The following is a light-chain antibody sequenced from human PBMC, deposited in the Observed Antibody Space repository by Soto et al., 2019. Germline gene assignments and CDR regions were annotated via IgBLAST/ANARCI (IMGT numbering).Light chain of an antibody. CDR2: WAS. Sequence: DIVMTQSPDSLAVFLGERATINCKSSQSVLFSSNNKNYLAWYQQKPGQPPKLLIYWASTREVGVPDRFSGSGSGTDFTLTISSVQAEDVAVYYCQQYSSTLLTFVGGTKVEIK. CDR3: QQYSSTLLT. CDR1: QSVLFSSNNKNY. J-gene: IGKJ4*01. V-gene: IGKV4-1*01.